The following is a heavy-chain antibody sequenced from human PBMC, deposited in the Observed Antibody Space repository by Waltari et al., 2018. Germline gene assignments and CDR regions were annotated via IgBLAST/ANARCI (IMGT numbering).Heavy chain of an antibody. V-gene: IGHV1-69*01. J-gene: IGHJ4*02. D-gene: IGHD6-13*01. CDR1: GDTFSSSA. Sequence: SGDTFSSSAISWVRQAPGQGLEWMGGIIPIFGTANYAQKFQGRVTITADESTSTAYMELSSLRSEDTAVYYCASWGYREQQLVFFDYWGQGTLVTVSS. CDR3: ASWGYREQQLVFFDY. CDR2: IIPIFGTA.